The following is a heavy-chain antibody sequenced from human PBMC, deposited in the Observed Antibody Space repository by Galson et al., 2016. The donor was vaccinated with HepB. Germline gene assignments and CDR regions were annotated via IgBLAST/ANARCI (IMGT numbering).Heavy chain of an antibody. CDR3: VRGDDYSALGY. CDR2: ISRGEYNI. CDR1: GFTVSNYW. D-gene: IGHD5-12*01. J-gene: IGHJ4*02. Sequence: SLRLSCAASGFTVSNYWMHWVRQAPGKALVWVSRISRGEYNITYADSAKARFTISRDSARNSLYLQMNSLRAEDTAVYYCVRGDDYSALGYWGQGTLVTVSS. V-gene: IGHV3-74*01.